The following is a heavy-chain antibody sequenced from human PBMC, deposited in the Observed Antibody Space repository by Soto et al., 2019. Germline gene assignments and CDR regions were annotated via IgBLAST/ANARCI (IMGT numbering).Heavy chain of an antibody. CDR1: GGSISSGNW. CDR3: ARDQGSHPGD. J-gene: IGHJ4*02. Sequence: QVQLQESGPGLVRPSGTVSLTCAVSGGSISSGNWWSWVRQPPGKGLEWIGEIHHSGSTNYNPSLKSRVTMSVVPSKNLFSLTLNSVTAADTAFSYCARDQGSHPGDWGQGTLVSVS. V-gene: IGHV4-4*02. D-gene: IGHD6-13*01. CDR2: IHHSGST.